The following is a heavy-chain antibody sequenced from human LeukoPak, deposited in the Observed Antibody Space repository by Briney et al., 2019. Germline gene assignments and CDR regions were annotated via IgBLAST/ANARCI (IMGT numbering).Heavy chain of an antibody. CDR3: AKGSKAVIFTRDHYMDV. J-gene: IGHJ6*03. Sequence: GRSLRLSCAASGFTFSTYAMHWVRQAPGKGLEWVAFIRYDGSNKYYADSVKGRFTISRDNSKNTLYLQMNSLRAEDTAVYYCAKGSKAVIFTRDHYMDVWGKGSTVTISS. CDR1: GFTFSTYA. D-gene: IGHD3-3*01. V-gene: IGHV3-30*02. CDR2: IRYDGSNK.